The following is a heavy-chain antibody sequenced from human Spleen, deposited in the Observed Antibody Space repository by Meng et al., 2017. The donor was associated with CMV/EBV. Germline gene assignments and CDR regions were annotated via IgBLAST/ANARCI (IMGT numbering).Heavy chain of an antibody. CDR2: IYSGGST. Sequence: GESLKISCAASGFTFSRYPMHWVRQAPGKGLEWVSVIYSGGSTYYADSVKGRFTISRDNSKNTLYLQMNSLRAEDTAVYYCARSDCSGGSCYSSGFYYFDYWGQGTLVTVSS. D-gene: IGHD2-15*01. CDR1: GFTFSRYP. CDR3: ARSDCSGGSCYSSGFYYFDY. J-gene: IGHJ4*02. V-gene: IGHV3-53*01.